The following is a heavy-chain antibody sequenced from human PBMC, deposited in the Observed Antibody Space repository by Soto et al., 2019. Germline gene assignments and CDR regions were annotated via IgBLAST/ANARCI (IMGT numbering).Heavy chain of an antibody. J-gene: IGHJ6*02. V-gene: IGHV6-1*01. CDR1: GDTVSSNIAA. CDR3: ARVRYSSGAYYCYGMDV. Sequence: PSQTLSLTCAISGDTVSSNIAAWNWIRQSPSRGLEWLGRTYYRSKWYNDYALSVKGRISITSDTSKNQFSLHLNSVSPEDTAVYYCARVRYSSGAYYCYGMDVWGQGTTVTVSS. D-gene: IGHD6-25*01. CDR2: TYYRSKWYN.